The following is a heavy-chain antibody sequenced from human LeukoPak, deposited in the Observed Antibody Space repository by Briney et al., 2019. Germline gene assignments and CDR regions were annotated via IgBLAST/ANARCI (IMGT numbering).Heavy chain of an antibody. J-gene: IGHJ3*02. CDR2: LDRGRDGK. CDR1: GFRFSDYY. D-gene: IGHD2-15*01. CDR3: AREVGSSRAFDI. Sequence: GGSLRLSCAGSGFRFSDYYMAWIRRTPGKGLQRVSFLDRGRDGKAHADSVQGRFTFSRDNDKNSLYLLLNSLTAEDTAVYYCAREVGSSRAFDIWGQGTMVTVSS. V-gene: IGHV3-11*05.